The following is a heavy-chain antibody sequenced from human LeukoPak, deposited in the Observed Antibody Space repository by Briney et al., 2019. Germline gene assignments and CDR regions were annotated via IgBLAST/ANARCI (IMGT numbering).Heavy chain of an antibody. D-gene: IGHD1-1*01. Sequence: PGGSLRLSCAASGFTFSNYWMHWVRQAPGQGLEWVANINQDGRERYYVDSVKGRFTISRDNAKNSLYLQMNSLRAEDTAVYYCAREITTGTGAFDYWGQGTLVTVSS. CDR3: AREITTGTGAFDY. CDR2: INQDGRER. V-gene: IGHV3-7*01. CDR1: GFTFSNYW. J-gene: IGHJ4*02.